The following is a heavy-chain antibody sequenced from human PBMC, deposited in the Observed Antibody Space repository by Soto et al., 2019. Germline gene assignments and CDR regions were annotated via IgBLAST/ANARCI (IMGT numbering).Heavy chain of an antibody. V-gene: IGHV1-18*01. CDR2: VSTYNGHT. CDR1: GYSFTTYG. D-gene: IGHD4-17*01. CDR3: ARESDYGDYVSDY. Sequence: QVHLVQSGTEMRRPGASVKVSCNGSGYSFTTYGVNWVRQAPGQGLEWMGWVSTYNGHTKYGDKFQGRVTMTTDTSASTVHMELRRLTSDDTAVYYCARESDYGDYVSDYWGQGTLVIISS. J-gene: IGHJ4*02.